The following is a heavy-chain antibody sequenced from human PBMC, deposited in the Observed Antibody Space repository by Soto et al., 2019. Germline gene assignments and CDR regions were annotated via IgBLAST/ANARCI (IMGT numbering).Heavy chain of an antibody. V-gene: IGHV3-33*01. CDR1: GFTFSGHA. D-gene: IGHD6-19*01. CDR3: ARDGQSLAPYALDV. CDR2: IWYDGSNK. J-gene: IGHJ6*02. Sequence: QVQVVESGGGVVQPGRSLRLSCTASGFTFSGHAMHWVRQPPGKGLEWVAQIWYDGSNKYYPDSVKGRLTISRDNSKNTLYVQMDSLRVEDTAVYYCARDGQSLAPYALDVWGQGTSVTVSS.